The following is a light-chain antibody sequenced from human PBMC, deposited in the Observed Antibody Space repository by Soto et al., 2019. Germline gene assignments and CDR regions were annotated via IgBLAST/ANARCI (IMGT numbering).Light chain of an antibody. CDR2: EDS. CDR3: CSYAGSSTSWV. CDR1: SSDAGNYNF. V-gene: IGLV2-23*01. J-gene: IGLJ3*02. Sequence: QSALTQPAYVSGSPGQSITISCTGTSSDAGNYNFVSWYQQHPGKAPKVIIYEDSTRPSGVSNRISGSKSGNTASLTISGLQAEDEADYYCCSYAGSSTSWVFGGGTKLTVL.